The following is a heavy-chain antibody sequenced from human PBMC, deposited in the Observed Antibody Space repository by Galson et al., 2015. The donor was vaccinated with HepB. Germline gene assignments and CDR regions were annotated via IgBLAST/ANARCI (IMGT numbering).Heavy chain of an antibody. CDR2: INPSGGST. V-gene: IGHV1-46*01. CDR3: ASSATAWGTMVRGVTQDYYYYMDV. D-gene: IGHD3-10*01. J-gene: IGHJ6*03. CDR1: GYTFTSYY. Sequence: SVKVSCKASGYTFTSYYMHWVRQAPGQGLEWMGIINPSGGSTSYAQKFQGRVTMTRDTSTSTVYMELSSLRSEDTAVYYCASSATAWGTMVRGVTQDYYYYMDVWGKGTTVTVSS.